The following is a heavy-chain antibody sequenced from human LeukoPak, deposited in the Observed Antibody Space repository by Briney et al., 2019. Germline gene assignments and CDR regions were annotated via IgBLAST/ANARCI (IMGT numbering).Heavy chain of an antibody. CDR1: GYTFTGYY. D-gene: IGHD2-2*01. Sequence: ASVKVSCKASGYTFTGYYMHWVRQAPGQGLEWMGWINPNSGGTNYAQKLQGRVTMTRDTSISTAYMELSRLRSDDTAVYYCARDLGYCSSTSCWGQGTLVTVSS. V-gene: IGHV1-2*02. J-gene: IGHJ4*02. CDR3: ARDLGYCSSTSC. CDR2: INPNSGGT.